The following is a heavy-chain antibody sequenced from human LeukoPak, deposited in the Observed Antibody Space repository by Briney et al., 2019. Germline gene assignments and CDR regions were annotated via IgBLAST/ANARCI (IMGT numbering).Heavy chain of an antibody. Sequence: GGSLRLSCAASGFTFSSYSMNWVRQAPGKGLEWVSAISSSSSYIYYADSVKGRFTISRDNAKNSLYLQMNSLRAEDTAVYYCASGYYYDSSGYPWYFDYWGQGTLVTVSS. V-gene: IGHV3-21*01. D-gene: IGHD3-22*01. J-gene: IGHJ4*02. CDR1: GFTFSSYS. CDR2: ISSSSSYI. CDR3: ASGYYYDSSGYPWYFDY.